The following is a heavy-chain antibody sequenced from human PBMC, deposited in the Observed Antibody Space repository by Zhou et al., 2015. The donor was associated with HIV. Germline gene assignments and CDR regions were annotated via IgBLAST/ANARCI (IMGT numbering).Heavy chain of an antibody. CDR1: GFTFSNYA. D-gene: IGHD3-3*01. J-gene: IGHJ4*02. CDR3: ARGDPILPNYLWSGYYLH. Sequence: VQLLESGGGVVQPGRSLRLSCAASGFTFSNYAMHWVRQAPGKGLEWVAVISYDASNRYYADSVKGRFTISRDNSKNTLYLQMNSLRGEDTAVYYCARGDPILPNYLWSGYYLHWGQGTLVTVSS. CDR2: ISYDASNR. V-gene: IGHV3-30*14.